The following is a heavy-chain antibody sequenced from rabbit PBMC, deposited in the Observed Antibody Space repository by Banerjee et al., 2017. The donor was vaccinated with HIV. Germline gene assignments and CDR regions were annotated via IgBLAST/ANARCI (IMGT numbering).Heavy chain of an antibody. V-gene: IGHV1S45*01. D-gene: IGHD4-1*01. J-gene: IGHJ6*01. Sequence: QEQLEESGGGLVQPEGSLTLTCTASRFSFSNKYVMCWVRQAPGKGLEWIACIDIGSGGSTQYANWAKGRFTISKTSSTTVTLQMTSLTAADTATYFCARDLAGVTGWNFGLWGPGTFVTVS. CDR2: IDIGSGGST. CDR1: RFSFSNKYV. CDR3: ARDLAGVTGWNFGL.